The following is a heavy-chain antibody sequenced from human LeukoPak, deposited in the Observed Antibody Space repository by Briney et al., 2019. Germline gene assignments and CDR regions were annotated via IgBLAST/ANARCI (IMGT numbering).Heavy chain of an antibody. V-gene: IGHV3-21*01. CDR3: ARDGDITMVRGVIITATYYYGMDV. CDR1: GFTFSSYF. CDR2: ITSSSSHI. Sequence: GGSLRLSCAASGFTFSSYFMNWVRQAPGKGLEWVSSITSSSSHIYYADSVKGRFTISRDNAKNTLYLQMNSLRAEDTAVCYCARDGDITMVRGVIITATYYYGMDVWGQGTTVTVSS. J-gene: IGHJ6*02. D-gene: IGHD3-10*01.